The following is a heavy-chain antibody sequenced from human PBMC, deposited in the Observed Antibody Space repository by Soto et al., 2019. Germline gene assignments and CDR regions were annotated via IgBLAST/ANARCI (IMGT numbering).Heavy chain of an antibody. CDR1: GGSISSGGYY. D-gene: IGHD5-12*01. Sequence: SETLSLTCTVSGGSISSGGYYWSWIRQHPGKGLEWIGYIYYSGSTYYNPSLKSRVTISVDTSKNQFSLKLSSVTAADTAVYYCARGLPLVATIYLPGCLFDYWGQGTLVTVSS. J-gene: IGHJ4*02. CDR3: ARGLPLVATIYLPGCLFDY. CDR2: IYYSGST. V-gene: IGHV4-31*03.